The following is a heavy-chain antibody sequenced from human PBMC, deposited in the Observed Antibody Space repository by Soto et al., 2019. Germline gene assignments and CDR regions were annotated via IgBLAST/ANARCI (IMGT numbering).Heavy chain of an antibody. Sequence: QVQLVQSGAEVKKPGASVKVSCKASGYTFTSYYMHWVRLAPGQGLEWMGIINPDGGGTSCEQQFQVRVIMTRDTSTSPGYLQMSSLRSEDTAVYYCAVGGNDLIMDVWGQGTTVTVSS. CDR3: AVGGNDLIMDV. CDR2: INPDGGGT. J-gene: IGHJ6*02. V-gene: IGHV1-46*01. D-gene: IGHD1-1*01. CDR1: GYTFTSYY.